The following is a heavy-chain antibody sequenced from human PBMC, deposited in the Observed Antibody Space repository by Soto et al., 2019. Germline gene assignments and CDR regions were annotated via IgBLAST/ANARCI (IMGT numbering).Heavy chain of an antibody. Sequence: QVQLVQSGAEVKKPGASVKVSCKASGYTFNNFGISWVRQAPGQGLEWMGWISAYNCKTNYAQKFQGRVTMTTDKSTSTAYMEVRSLRFYGTAVYYCARGGTQIDYWGQGTLVTVSS. V-gene: IGHV1-18*01. J-gene: IGHJ4*02. D-gene: IGHD3-16*01. CDR3: ARGGTQIDY. CDR1: GYTFNNFG. CDR2: ISAYNCKT.